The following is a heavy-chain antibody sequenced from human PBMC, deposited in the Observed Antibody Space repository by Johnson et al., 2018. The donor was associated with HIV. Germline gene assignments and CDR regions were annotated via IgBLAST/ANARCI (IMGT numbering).Heavy chain of an antibody. CDR1: GFTFRSYA. CDR2: ISYDGSNR. J-gene: IGHJ3*02. D-gene: IGHD4/OR15-4a*01. CDR3: TTDVLGVDAFDI. Sequence: QVQLVESGGGVVQPGRSLRLSCAASGFTFRSYAMHWVRQAPGRGLEWVAVISYDGSNRNYADSVKGRFTISRDDSKNTLYLQMNSLKTEDTAVYYCTTDVLGVDAFDIWGQGTMVTVSS. V-gene: IGHV3-30*04.